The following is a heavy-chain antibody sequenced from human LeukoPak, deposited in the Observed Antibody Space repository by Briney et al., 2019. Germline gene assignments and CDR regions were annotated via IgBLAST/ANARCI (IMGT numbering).Heavy chain of an antibody. CDR1: GGTFSSYA. CDR2: IIPIFGTA. CDR3: ARDGDGGCPIC. Sequence: ASVKVSCKASGGTFSSYAISWVRQAPGQGLEWMGGIIPIFGTANYAQKFQGRVTITADESTSTAYMELSSLRSEDTAVYYRARDGDGGCPICWGQGTLVTVSS. V-gene: IGHV1-69*13. J-gene: IGHJ4*02. D-gene: IGHD2-15*01.